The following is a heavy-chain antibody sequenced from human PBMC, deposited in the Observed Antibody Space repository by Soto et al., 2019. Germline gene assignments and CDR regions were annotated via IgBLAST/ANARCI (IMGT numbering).Heavy chain of an antibody. CDR2: IFHSGST. CDR3: ARLSGSPNRRLYYGMDV. D-gene: IGHD1-26*01. V-gene: IGHV4-34*12. CDR1: GGSYSAYY. Sequence: PSETLSPSCAVYGGSYSAYYWTWVRQPPWKWLEWIVEIFHSGSTNYSPSLKRIVTISVDKSKNHFSLKLSSVTAADTAVYYCARLSGSPNRRLYYGMDVWAQGTTVPVSS. J-gene: IGHJ6*01.